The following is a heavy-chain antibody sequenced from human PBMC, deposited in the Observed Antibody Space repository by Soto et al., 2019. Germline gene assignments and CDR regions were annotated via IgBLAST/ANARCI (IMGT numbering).Heavy chain of an antibody. CDR3: ARVGYDSSGSLYYFDY. V-gene: IGHV4-59*01. CDR2: IYYSGST. D-gene: IGHD3-22*01. J-gene: IGHJ4*02. CDR1: GGSISSYY. Sequence: PSETLSLTCTVSGGSISSYYWSWIRQPPGKGLEWIGYIYYSGSTNYNPSLKSRVTISVDTSKNQFSLKLSSVTAADTAVYYCARVGYDSSGSLYYFDYWGQGTLVTVSS.